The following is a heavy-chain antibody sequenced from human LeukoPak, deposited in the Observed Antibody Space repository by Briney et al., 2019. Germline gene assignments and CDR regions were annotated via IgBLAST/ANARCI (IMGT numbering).Heavy chain of an antibody. CDR1: GGSISSYY. Sequence: SETLSLTCTVSGGSISSYYWSWIRQPPGKGLGGIGYIYYSGSTNYNPSLKSRVTISVDTSKNQFSLKLTSVTAADTAVYYCARGGRWLQSYFDYWGQGTLVTVSS. J-gene: IGHJ4*02. CDR3: ARGGRWLQSYFDY. D-gene: IGHD5-12*01. CDR2: IYYSGST. V-gene: IGHV4-59*01.